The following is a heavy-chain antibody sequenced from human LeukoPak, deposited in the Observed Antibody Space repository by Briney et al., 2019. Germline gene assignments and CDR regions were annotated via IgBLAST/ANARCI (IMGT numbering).Heavy chain of an antibody. J-gene: IGHJ4*02. CDR3: ARAYYYDSSGLD. V-gene: IGHV3-66*01. CDR1: GYSISSGYY. CDR2: IYSGGST. D-gene: IGHD3-22*01. Sequence: PSETLSLTCSVSGYSISSGYYWGWVRQAPGKGLEWVSVIYSGGSTYYADSVKGRFTISRDNSKNTLYLQMNSLRAEDTAVYYCARAYYYDSSGLDWGQGTLVTVSS.